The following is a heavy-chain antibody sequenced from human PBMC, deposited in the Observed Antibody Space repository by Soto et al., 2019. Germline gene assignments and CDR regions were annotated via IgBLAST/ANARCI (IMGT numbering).Heavy chain of an antibody. V-gene: IGHV4-59*01. D-gene: IGHD6-6*01. CDR2: VYNSGST. J-gene: IGHJ4*02. CDR3: ARSVAALTSPRFNY. Sequence: QVQLQESGPGLVKPSETLSLTCTVSGGSISSYYWSWIRQPPGKGLEWIGYVYNSGSTAYNHSLKSRVTISADTSKYQFSLKLTSVTAADTAVYYCARSVAALTSPRFNYWGQGTLVTVSS. CDR1: GGSISSYY.